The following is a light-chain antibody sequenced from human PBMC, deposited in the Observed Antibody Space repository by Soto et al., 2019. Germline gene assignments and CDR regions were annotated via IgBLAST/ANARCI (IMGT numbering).Light chain of an antibody. CDR3: TSYSRGPLRV. J-gene: IGLJ1*01. Sequence: SGLTQPASRSRTPRQSIPVSCTGISTDGGDPTYVSWYQQHPAKAPRLIIFDVNNRPSGVCPRFSGSYSGNTASLTIPGLHAEGEAHSFCTSYSRGPLRVCGNGTKVT. CDR1: STDGGDPTY. CDR2: DVN. V-gene: IGLV2-14*03.